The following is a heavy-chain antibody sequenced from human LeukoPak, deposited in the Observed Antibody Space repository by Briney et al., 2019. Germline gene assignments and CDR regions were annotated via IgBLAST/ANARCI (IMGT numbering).Heavy chain of an antibody. J-gene: IGHJ4*02. CDR2: ISQSGNS. CDR1: GDSITSSSCN. V-gene: IGHV4-30-2*01. CDR3: ARDQVDYTIPDHFDS. D-gene: IGHD2-2*02. Sequence: SQTLSLTCAVSGDSITSSSCNWSWIRQPPGKGLEWIGYISQSGNSYFTPSLNSRATISVDKSKNSFSLNLNFVTAADTAVYYCARDQVDYTIPDHFDSWGKGILVIVSS.